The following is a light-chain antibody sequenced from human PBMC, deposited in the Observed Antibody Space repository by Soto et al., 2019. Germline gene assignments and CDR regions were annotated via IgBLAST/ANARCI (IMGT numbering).Light chain of an antibody. CDR1: QSVNSA. CDR3: EQYQKWPPT. J-gene: IGKJ1*01. Sequence: EIVMTQSPATLSVSPGGRATLSCRASQSVNSALAWYQQKPGQVPRLLIYGASTRATGIPARFSGSGSGTEFTLTISSLQSEDFAVYYCEQYQKWPPTFGQGTKV. V-gene: IGKV3-15*01. CDR2: GAS.